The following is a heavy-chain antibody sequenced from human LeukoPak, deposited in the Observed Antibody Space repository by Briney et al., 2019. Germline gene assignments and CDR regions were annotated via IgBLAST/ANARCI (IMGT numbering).Heavy chain of an antibody. J-gene: IGHJ4*02. D-gene: IGHD7-27*01. CDR3: ARDITGNNWGLHY. CDR2: LYSGGTT. CDR1: GFTVSDNY. Sequence: GGSLRLSCSASGFTVSDNYMSWVRQAPGKGLEWVSSLYSGGTTYYADSVKGRFTISRDNSKNTLYLQMNSLRAADTAVYSCARDITGNNWGLHYWGQGTLVTVSS. V-gene: IGHV3-53*01.